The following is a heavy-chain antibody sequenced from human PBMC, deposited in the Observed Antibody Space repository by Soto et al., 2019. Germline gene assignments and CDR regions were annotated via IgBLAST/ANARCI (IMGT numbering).Heavy chain of an antibody. CDR2: IIPIVGTA. Sequence: QVQLVQSGAEVKKPGSSVKVSCKASVGTFSSYAISWVRQAPGQGLDWMGVIIPIVGTANYAHKLQGRVTITANKSTRAAYMELSSLMSQNMAVQSCARGLTSTVSTYYSMDAWGKGTTATVS. D-gene: IGHD4-17*01. J-gene: IGHJ6*04. CDR3: ARGLTSTVSTYYSMDA. V-gene: IGHV1-69*14. CDR1: VGTFSSYA.